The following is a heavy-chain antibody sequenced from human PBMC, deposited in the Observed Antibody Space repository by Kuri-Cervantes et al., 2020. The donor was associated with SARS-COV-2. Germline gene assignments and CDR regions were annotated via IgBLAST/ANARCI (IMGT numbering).Heavy chain of an antibody. CDR2: ISYDGSNK. V-gene: IGHV3-30-3*01. Sequence: GGSLRLSCAASGFTFSNYAMHWVRQAPGKGLEWVAVISYDGSNKYYADSVKGRFTISRDNAKNSLYLQMNRLRAEDTAVYYCASVDFWSGYYLDYWGQGTLVTVSS. J-gene: IGHJ4*02. D-gene: IGHD3-3*01. CDR3: ASVDFWSGYYLDY. CDR1: GFTFSNYA.